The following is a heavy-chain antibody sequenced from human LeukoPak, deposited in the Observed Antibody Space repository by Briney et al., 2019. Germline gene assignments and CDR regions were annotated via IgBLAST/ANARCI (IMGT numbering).Heavy chain of an antibody. CDR2: IYTSGST. J-gene: IGHJ4*02. CDR1: GDSISSYY. CDR3: ARVGYSSSWFDY. D-gene: IGHD6-13*01. Sequence: SETLSLTCSVSGDSISSYYWSWIRQPAGKGLEWIGRIYTSGSTNYNPSLKSRVTMSIDTSKNQFPLELSSVTAADTAVYFCARVGYSSSWFDYWGQGTLVTVSS. V-gene: IGHV4-4*07.